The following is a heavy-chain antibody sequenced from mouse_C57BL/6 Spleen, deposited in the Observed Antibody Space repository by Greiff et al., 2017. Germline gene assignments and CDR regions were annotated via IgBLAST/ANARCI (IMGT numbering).Heavy chain of an antibody. D-gene: IGHD1-1*01. Sequence: EVMLVESGAELVKPGASVKLSCTASGFNIKDYYMHWVKQRTEQGLEWIGRIDPEDGETKYAPKFQGKATITADTSSNTAYLQLSSLTSEDTAVYYCASPYYYGSSVYYAMDYWGQGTSVTVSS. CDR2: IDPEDGET. CDR3: ASPYYYGSSVYYAMDY. CDR1: GFNIKDYY. J-gene: IGHJ4*01. V-gene: IGHV14-2*01.